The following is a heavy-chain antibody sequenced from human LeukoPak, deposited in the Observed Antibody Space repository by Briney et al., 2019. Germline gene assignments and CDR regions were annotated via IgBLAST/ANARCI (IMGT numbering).Heavy chain of an antibody. V-gene: IGHV4-34*01. CDR3: ARNEADRRYTFGGVRPPDY. CDR1: GGSFSGYY. CDR2: INHSGST. Sequence: SETLSLTCAVYGGSFSGYYWSWIRQPPGKGLEWIGEINHSGSTNYNPSLKSRVTISVDTSKNQFSLKLSSVTAADTAVYYCARNEADRRYTFGGVRPPDYWGQGTLVTVSS. J-gene: IGHJ4*02. D-gene: IGHD3-16*01.